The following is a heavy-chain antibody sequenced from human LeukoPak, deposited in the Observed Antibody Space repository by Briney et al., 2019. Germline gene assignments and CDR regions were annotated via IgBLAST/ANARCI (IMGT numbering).Heavy chain of an antibody. Sequence: PGGSLRLSCAASGFSFSSYSMNWVRQAPGKGLEWISSISSSSSYIYYADSVKGRFTISRDNAKNSLYLQMNSLRAEDTAVYYCARHYYGSGSYFDSWGQGTLVTVSS. J-gene: IGHJ4*02. CDR3: ARHYYGSGSYFDS. V-gene: IGHV3-21*01. CDR2: ISSSSSYI. CDR1: GFSFSSYS. D-gene: IGHD3-10*01.